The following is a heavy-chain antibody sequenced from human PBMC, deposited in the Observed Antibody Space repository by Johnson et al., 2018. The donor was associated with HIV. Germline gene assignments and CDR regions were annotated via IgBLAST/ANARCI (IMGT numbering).Heavy chain of an antibody. D-gene: IGHD3-22*01. Sequence: VQLVESGGGLIQPGGSLRLSCAASGFTVSTYYMTWVRQASGKGLELVSLLYSSGKTYYADSVKGRLTISRDYSKNRLYLQMNSLRAEDTAVYYCASQIYDYDSGGYSGVFDIWGQGTMVTVSS. CDR1: GFTVSTYY. CDR2: LYSSGKT. V-gene: IGHV3-53*01. CDR3: ASQIYDYDSGGYSGVFDI. J-gene: IGHJ3*02.